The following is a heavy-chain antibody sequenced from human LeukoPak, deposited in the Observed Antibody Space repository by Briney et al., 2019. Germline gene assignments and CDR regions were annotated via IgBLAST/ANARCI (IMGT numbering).Heavy chain of an antibody. J-gene: IGHJ6*02. CDR2: INPSGGST. D-gene: IGHD2-2*01. Sequence: ASVKVSCKASGYTFTSYYMHWVRQAPGQGLEWMGIINPSGGSTSYAQKFQGRVTMTRDTSTSTVYMELSSLRSEDTAVYYCARDVSGVSNSPYAMDVWGQGTTVTVSS. CDR3: ARDVSGVSNSPYAMDV. V-gene: IGHV1-46*01. CDR1: GYTFTSYY.